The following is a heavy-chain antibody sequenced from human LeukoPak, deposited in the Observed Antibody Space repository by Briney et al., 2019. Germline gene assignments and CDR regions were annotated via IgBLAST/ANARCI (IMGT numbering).Heavy chain of an antibody. J-gene: IGHJ5*02. CDR1: GYTFTGYY. D-gene: IGHD3-22*01. CDR2: IIPILGIA. Sequence: SVKVSCKASGYTFTGYYMHWVRQAPGQGLEWMGRIIPILGIANYAQKFQGRVTITADKSTSTAYMELSSLRSEDTAVYYCADSSQNHWGQGTLVTVSS. V-gene: IGHV1-69*02. CDR3: ADSSQNH.